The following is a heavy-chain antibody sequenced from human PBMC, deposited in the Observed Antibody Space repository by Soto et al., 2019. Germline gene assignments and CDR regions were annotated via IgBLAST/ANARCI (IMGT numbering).Heavy chain of an antibody. Sequence: QVQLQESGPGLVKPSQTLSLTCTVSGGSISSGDYYWGWIRQPPGKGLEWIGYIYYSGSTYYNPSLKRQVTRSRVYSKSYFPLRLRSVTAAATAVCYCAIDLYDLWSGSKSNCMHVWGQGGTLIVSS. CDR2: IYYSGST. CDR1: GGSISSGDYY. J-gene: IGHJ6*02. D-gene: IGHD3-3*01. CDR3: AIDLYDLWSGSKSNCMHV. V-gene: IGHV4-30-4*01.